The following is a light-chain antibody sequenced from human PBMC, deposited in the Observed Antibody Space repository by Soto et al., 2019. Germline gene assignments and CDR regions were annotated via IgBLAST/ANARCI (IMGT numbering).Light chain of an antibody. V-gene: IGKV3-20*01. Sequence: EIGLTQSPDTLSLSPGERATLSCRASQSVSSSFLAWYHQKPGQAPRLLIYRASSRATGIPDRFTGSGSGTDFTLTISRLEPEDFAVYYCQQYESSPLTFGGGTKVEIK. CDR1: QSVSSSF. CDR3: QQYESSPLT. CDR2: RAS. J-gene: IGKJ4*01.